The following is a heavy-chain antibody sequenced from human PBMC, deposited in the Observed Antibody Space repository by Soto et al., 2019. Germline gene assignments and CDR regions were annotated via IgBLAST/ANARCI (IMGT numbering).Heavy chain of an antibody. CDR3: ARAPMDDYGNYYDGMDV. CDR1: GGSFRGYS. J-gene: IGHJ6*02. Sequence: QVQLQQWGAGLLKPSETLSLTCGVSGGSFRGYSWNWIRQSPEKGLEWIGEINYRGITSYNPSLSSRVTVSLDTSTNRFSLTLTSVTAADTAIYYCARAPMDDYGNYYDGMDVWGQGTTITVS. CDR2: INYRGIT. V-gene: IGHV4-34*01. D-gene: IGHD4-17*01.